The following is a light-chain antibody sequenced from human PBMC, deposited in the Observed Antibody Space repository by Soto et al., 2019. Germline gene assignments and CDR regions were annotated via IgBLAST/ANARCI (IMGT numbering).Light chain of an antibody. CDR1: QDISNH. J-gene: IGKJ4*01. CDR2: AAS. CDR3: QNYNGAPLT. Sequence: DIQMTQSPSSLSASVGDRVTITCRASQDISNHLAWYQQKPGKVPKLLMYAASTLQSGVPSRFSGSGSGTVFTLTFSSVQPEDFATYYCQNYNGAPLTFGGGTKVEI. V-gene: IGKV1-27*01.